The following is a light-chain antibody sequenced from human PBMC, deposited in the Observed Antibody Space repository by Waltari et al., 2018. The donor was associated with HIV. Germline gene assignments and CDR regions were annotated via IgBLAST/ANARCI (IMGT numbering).Light chain of an antibody. CDR1: NLRTYY. V-gene: IGLV3-19*01. CDR3: KTRDRSGNLYV. Sequence: SSELTHDPAVSVALGQTVKITCQVDNLRTYYAIWYQQKPGQAPVLVSYGKNRRPAEIPDRFSSSASRNTASRIITGAQAEDEAEYYCKTRDRSGNLYVFGTGTTVTVL. J-gene: IGLJ1*01. CDR2: GKN.